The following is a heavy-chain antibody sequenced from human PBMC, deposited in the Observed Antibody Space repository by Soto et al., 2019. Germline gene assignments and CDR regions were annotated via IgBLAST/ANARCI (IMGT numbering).Heavy chain of an antibody. CDR3: AKDAGGGAFDI. J-gene: IGHJ3*02. V-gene: IGHV3-30*18. CDR2: ISYDGSNK. CDR1: GFTFSSYG. D-gene: IGHD2-15*01. Sequence: GGSLRLSCAASGFTFSSYGMHWVRQAPGKGLEWVAVISYDGSNKYYADSVKGRFTISRDNSKNTLYLQMNSLRAEDTAVYYCAKDAGGGAFDIWGQGTMVTVS.